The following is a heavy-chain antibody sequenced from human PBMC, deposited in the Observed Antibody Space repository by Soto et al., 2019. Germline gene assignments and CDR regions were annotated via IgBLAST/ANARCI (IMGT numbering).Heavy chain of an antibody. CDR2: ISGSGGST. V-gene: IGHV3-23*01. D-gene: IGHD3-22*01. Sequence: GGSLRLSCAASGFTFSSYAMSWVRQAPGKGLEWVLAISGSGGSTYYADSVKGRFTISRDNSKNTLYLQMNSLRAEDTAVYYCAKRAYYYDSSGSLAWGQGTLVTVSS. J-gene: IGHJ5*02. CDR1: GFTFSSYA. CDR3: AKRAYYYDSSGSLA.